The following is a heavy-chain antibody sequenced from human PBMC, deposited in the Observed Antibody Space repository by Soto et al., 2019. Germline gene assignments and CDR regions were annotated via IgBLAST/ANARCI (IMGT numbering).Heavy chain of an antibody. J-gene: IGHJ4*02. V-gene: IGHV1-46*01. Sequence: QVQLVQSGAEVKKSGAAVKISCKTSGFTFTNYYLHWVRQAPGQGLEWMGLINPATGSTNYAEKFKGRVTMTRDMSSNTIYMQLGRLTSEDTGVYYCARGGWAGYRSEGGFDLWGQGTHITVSS. CDR1: GFTFTNYY. CDR2: INPATGST. CDR3: ARGGWAGYRSEGGFDL. D-gene: IGHD6-19*01.